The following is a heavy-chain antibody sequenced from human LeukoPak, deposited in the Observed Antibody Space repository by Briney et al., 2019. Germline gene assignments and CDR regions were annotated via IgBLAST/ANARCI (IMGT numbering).Heavy chain of an antibody. D-gene: IGHD1-26*01. J-gene: IGHJ4*02. Sequence: GGSLRLSCAASGFTLRSYSMNWVRQAPGKGLEWVSYISTSSYYIYYADSVKGRFTISRDDAKNSLYLQMNSLTAEDTAVYFCASDASGISPGLMDSWGQGTLVTVSS. V-gene: IGHV3-21*01. CDR2: ISTSSYYI. CDR3: ASDASGISPGLMDS. CDR1: GFTLRSYS.